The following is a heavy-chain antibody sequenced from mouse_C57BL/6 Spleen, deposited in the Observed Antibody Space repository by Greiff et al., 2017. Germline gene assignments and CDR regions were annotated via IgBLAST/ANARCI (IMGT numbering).Heavy chain of an antibody. CDR1: GFNIKDYY. CDR2: IATEDGAT. CDR3: ARLLWKRGVDD. V-gene: IGHV14-2*01. Sequence: VQLQQSGAELVKPGASVKLSCTASGFNIKDYYLHWVKQRTEQGLEWIGRIATEDGATKYAPTFQGKATITADTSSNTAYLQLSSLTSEDTAVYYCARLLWKRGVDDWGQGTSVTVSS. D-gene: IGHD2-1*01. J-gene: IGHJ4*01.